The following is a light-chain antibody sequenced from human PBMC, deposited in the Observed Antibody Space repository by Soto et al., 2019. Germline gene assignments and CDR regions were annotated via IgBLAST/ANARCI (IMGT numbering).Light chain of an antibody. Sequence: DIQMTQSPSTLSASVGDRVTITCRASQSISSWLAWYQQKPEKAPKLLIYDSSSLESGVQPRFSGSGSWTDFTLTITSLQPDAFATYYYQQYNSYSNTFGRGTKLEIK. CDR1: QSISSW. J-gene: IGKJ2*01. CDR3: QQYNSYSNT. CDR2: DSS. V-gene: IGKV1-5*01.